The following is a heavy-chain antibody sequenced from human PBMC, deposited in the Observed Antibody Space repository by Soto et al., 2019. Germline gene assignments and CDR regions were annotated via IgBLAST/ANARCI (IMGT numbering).Heavy chain of an antibody. D-gene: IGHD5-12*01. V-gene: IGHV1-24*01. J-gene: IGHJ4*02. CDR3: AAGGTRWLRSPFDY. CDR1: GISLRDLS. CDR2: FDPEDGET. Sequence: QVQLVQSGAEVKQPGASVKVSCKVLGISLRDLSMHWVRQPPGKGLARMGGFDPEDGETIYAQNFPGRVSMTEDTSADTAYIELSSLKSEDTAVYYCAAGGTRWLRSPFDYWGQGTLITVSS.